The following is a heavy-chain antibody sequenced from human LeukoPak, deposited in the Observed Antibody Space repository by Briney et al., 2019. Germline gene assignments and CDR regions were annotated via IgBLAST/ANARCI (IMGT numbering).Heavy chain of an antibody. CDR1: GGSVSSYY. CDR3: ARVLGMYYYHYGMDV. D-gene: IGHD7-27*01. CDR2: IYYSGST. V-gene: IGHV4-59*02. J-gene: IGHJ6*02. Sequence: PSETLSLTCTVSGGSVSSYYWSWIRQPPGKGLEWIGYIYYSGSTNYNPSLKSRVTISVDTSKNQFSLKLSSVTAADTAVYYCARVLGMYYYHYGMDVWGQGTTVTVSS.